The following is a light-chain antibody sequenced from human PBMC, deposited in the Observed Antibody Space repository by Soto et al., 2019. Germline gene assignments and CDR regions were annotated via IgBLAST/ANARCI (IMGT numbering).Light chain of an antibody. CDR3: QQSYSTPWT. CDR2: GAS. V-gene: IGKV1-39*01. J-gene: IGKJ1*01. CDR1: QSIAKF. Sequence: DIQMTQSPSSLSASVGDRVTITCRTSQSIAKFVNWYQQKPGKATKVLIYGASSLQTWVPSRFSGSGSGTDFTLTISSLQPEDFATYYCQQSYSTPWTFGQGTKVEIK.